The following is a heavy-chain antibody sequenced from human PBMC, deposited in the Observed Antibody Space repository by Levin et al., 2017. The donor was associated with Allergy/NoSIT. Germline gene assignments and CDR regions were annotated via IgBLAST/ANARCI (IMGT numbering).Heavy chain of an antibody. CDR1: GFTFSTYS. Sequence: ETLSLTCAASGFTFSTYSMNWVRQAPGKGLEWVSYISSSSSTIYYADSVKGRFTISRDNAQNSLYLQMNSLRAEDTAVYYCARDPRGGYSYVTDYWGQGTLVTVSS. V-gene: IGHV3-48*01. CDR3: ARDPRGGYSYVTDY. CDR2: ISSSSSTI. D-gene: IGHD5-18*01. J-gene: IGHJ4*02.